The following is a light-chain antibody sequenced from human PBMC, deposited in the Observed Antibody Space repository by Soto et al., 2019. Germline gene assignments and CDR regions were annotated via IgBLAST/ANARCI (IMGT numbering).Light chain of an antibody. CDR2: HVS. Sequence: EIVMTQNPLSSPVTLGQPASISCRSSQSLVHSDGNTYLTWLHVVPGRSPRPLIYHVSHRFSGVPDRFTGSGAETHFTLRISRVEAEDVGTYYCMRSTQFPLTFGGGTKVDIK. J-gene: IGKJ4*01. CDR3: MRSTQFPLT. V-gene: IGKV2-24*01. CDR1: QSLVHSDGNTY.